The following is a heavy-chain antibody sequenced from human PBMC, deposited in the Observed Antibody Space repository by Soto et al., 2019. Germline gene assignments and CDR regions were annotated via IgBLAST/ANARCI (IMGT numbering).Heavy chain of an antibody. CDR2: INSDGSST. J-gene: IGHJ6*02. D-gene: IGHD3-3*01. V-gene: IGHV3-74*01. Sequence: GGSLRLSCAASGFTFSSYWMHWVRQAPGKGLVWVSRINSDGSSTSYADSVKGRFTISRDNAKNTLYLQMNSLRAEDPAVYYCARGAISTSGMDVWGQGSTVTVSS. CDR3: ARGAISTSGMDV. CDR1: GFTFSSYW.